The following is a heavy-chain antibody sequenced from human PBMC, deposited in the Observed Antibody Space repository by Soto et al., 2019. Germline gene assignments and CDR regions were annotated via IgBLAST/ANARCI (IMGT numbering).Heavy chain of an antibody. D-gene: IGHD4-17*01. V-gene: IGHV1-18*01. CDR3: ARAFNTAYGGGFDP. CDR1: GYTFTNYA. J-gene: IGHJ5*02. Sequence: QAQLVQSGAEVKKPGASVKVSCKASGYTFTNYAISWVRQAPGQGLECMGWISAYNGKTNYAQNLQGRVTMTTDTSTSTAYMELRSLRSDDTAVYYCARAFNTAYGGGFDPWGQGTLVTVSS. CDR2: ISAYNGKT.